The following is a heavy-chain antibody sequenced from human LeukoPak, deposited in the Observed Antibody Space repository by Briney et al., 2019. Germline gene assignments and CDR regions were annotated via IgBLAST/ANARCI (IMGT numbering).Heavy chain of an antibody. CDR2: ISGSGDRT. CDR3: AKGSIVGATSYYHLDV. Sequence: GGSLRLSCAASGFTFSYYGMNWVRQAPGKGLEWVSGISGSGDRTYYEDSVKGRFTISRDNSKNTLYLQMNSLRAEDTAVYYCAKGSIVGATSYYHLDVWGTGTTVTVSS. V-gene: IGHV3-23*01. J-gene: IGHJ6*03. D-gene: IGHD1-26*01. CDR1: GFTFSYYG.